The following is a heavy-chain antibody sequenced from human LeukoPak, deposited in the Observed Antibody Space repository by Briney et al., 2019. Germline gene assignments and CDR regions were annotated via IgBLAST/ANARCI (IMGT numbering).Heavy chain of an antibody. Sequence: GGSLRLSCAASGFTFSSYEMNWVRQAPGKGLEWGSYISSSGSTIYYADSVKGRFTISRDNAKNSLYLQMNSLRAEDTAVYYCARNGYCSSTSCYASNWFDPWGQGTLVTVSS. V-gene: IGHV3-48*03. CDR3: ARNGYCSSTSCYASNWFDP. J-gene: IGHJ5*02. CDR1: GFTFSSYE. D-gene: IGHD2-2*03. CDR2: ISSSGSTI.